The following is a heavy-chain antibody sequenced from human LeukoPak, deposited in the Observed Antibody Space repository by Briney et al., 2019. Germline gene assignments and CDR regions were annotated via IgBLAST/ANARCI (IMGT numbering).Heavy chain of an antibody. D-gene: IGHD3-3*01. CDR3: AKGYDLFDH. CDR2: ISGSDGST. V-gene: IGHV3-23*01. CDR1: GFTFSSYA. J-gene: IGHJ4*02. Sequence: GGSLRLSCAASGFTFSSYAMSWVRQAPGKGLEWVSGISGSDGSTYHADSVKGRFTISRDNSKNTLYLQMNSLRAEDTAVYYCAKGYDLFDHWGQGTLVTVSS.